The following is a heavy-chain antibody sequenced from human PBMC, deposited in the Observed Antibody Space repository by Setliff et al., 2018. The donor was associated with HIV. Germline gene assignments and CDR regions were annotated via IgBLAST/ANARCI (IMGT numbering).Heavy chain of an antibody. CDR2: INAGNGDT. CDR1: GYTFTNYA. V-gene: IGHV1-3*01. CDR3: ARDSGDDYSDYYYYGMDV. J-gene: IGHJ6*02. Sequence: ASVKVSCKAPGYTFTNYAMHWVRQAPGQRLEWMGWINAGNGDTKYSQKFQGRVTFTWDTSASTAYMELGSLRSEDTALYYCARDSGDDYSDYYYYGMDVWGQGTTVTVSS. D-gene: IGHD4-4*01.